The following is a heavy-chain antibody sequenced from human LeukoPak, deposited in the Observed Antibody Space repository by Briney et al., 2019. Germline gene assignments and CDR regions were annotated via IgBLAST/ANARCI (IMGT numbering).Heavy chain of an antibody. CDR1: GGTFSSYA. V-gene: IGHV1-69*04. Sequence: SVKVSCKASGGTFSSYAISWVRQAPEQGLEWMGRIIPILGIANYAQKFQGRVTITADKSTSTAYMELSSLRSEDTAVYYCARPGVEGNYYYYYGMDVWGQGTTVTVSS. J-gene: IGHJ6*02. CDR3: ARPGVEGNYYYYYGMDV. D-gene: IGHD2-8*01. CDR2: IIPILGIA.